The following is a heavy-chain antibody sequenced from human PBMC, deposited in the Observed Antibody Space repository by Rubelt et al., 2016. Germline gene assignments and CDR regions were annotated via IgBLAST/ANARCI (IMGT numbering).Heavy chain of an antibody. CDR1: GYSISSGYY. V-gene: IGHV4-38-2*02. D-gene: IGHD3-10*01. Sequence: QVQLQESGPGLVKPSETLSLTCTVSGYSISSGYYWGWIRQPPGKGLEWIGSIYHSGSTYYNPSCKARVTFSVDTSKIQFSLKLSSVTAADTAVYYCARESGNMVRGVHLRPWGQGTLVTVSS. J-gene: IGHJ5*02. CDR3: ARESGNMVRGVHLRP. CDR2: IYHSGST.